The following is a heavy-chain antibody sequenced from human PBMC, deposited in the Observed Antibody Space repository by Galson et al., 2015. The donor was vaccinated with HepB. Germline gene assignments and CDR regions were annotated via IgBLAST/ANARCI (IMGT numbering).Heavy chain of an antibody. CDR1: GYSFTSYW. Sequence: QSGAEVKKPGESLKISCKGSGYSFTSYWIGWVRQMPGKGLEWMGIIYPGDSDTRYSPSFQGQVTISADKSISTAYLQWSSLKASDTAMYYCARQSLAYSERYGSGSYYKGADDAFDIWGQGTMVTVSS. V-gene: IGHV5-51*01. CDR3: ARQSLAYSERYGSGSYYKGADDAFDI. J-gene: IGHJ3*02. D-gene: IGHD3-10*01. CDR2: IYPGDSDT.